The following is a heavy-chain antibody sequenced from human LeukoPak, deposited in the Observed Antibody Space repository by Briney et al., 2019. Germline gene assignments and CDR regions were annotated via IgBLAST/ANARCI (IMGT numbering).Heavy chain of an antibody. J-gene: IGHJ3*02. D-gene: IGHD3-3*01. Sequence: GGSLRLSCAASGFTFRIFGLNWVRQAPGKGPEWVSYIDARSGITYYADSVQGRFTISRDDARESVFLQMDGLRVDDTAVCYCARTYDFGRGPPGDAFDNWGPGTWVIVSS. V-gene: IGHV3-48*04. CDR3: ARTYDFGRGPPGDAFDN. CDR2: IDARSGIT. CDR1: GFTFRIFG.